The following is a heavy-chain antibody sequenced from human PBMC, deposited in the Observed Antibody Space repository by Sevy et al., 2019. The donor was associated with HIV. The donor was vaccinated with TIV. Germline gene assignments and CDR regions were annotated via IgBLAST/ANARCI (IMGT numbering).Heavy chain of an antibody. CDR3: ARGPQSCNSVSWYSALS. D-gene: IGHD2-15*01. CDR1: GGSISDYY. J-gene: IGHJ4*02. CDR2: IYISGST. Sequence: SETLSLTCTVSGGSISDYYWTWIRQPAGKGLEWLGRIYISGSTEYNPSLKSRVSMSLDTSKNTFSLKLTSMTAADTAVYYCARGPQSCNSVSWYSALSWGQGILVTVSS. V-gene: IGHV4-4*07.